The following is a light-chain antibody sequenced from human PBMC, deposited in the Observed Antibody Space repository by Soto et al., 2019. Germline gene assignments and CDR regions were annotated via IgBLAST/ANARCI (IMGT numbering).Light chain of an antibody. Sequence: EIVLTHSPGTLSLSPCERATLSFSASQSVSSIYLAWYQQQPGQAPRLLMSGTSNRATGTPDRFSGSGSGTDFTLTISRLEPEDFAVYYCQQYGSPPITFGQGTRLET. CDR1: QSVSSIY. CDR3: QQYGSPPIT. V-gene: IGKV3-20*01. CDR2: GTS. J-gene: IGKJ5*01.